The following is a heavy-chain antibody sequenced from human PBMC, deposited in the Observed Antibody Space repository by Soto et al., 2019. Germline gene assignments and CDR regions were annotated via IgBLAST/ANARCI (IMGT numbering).Heavy chain of an antibody. CDR1: GGSFRGYY. V-gene: IGHV4-34*01. J-gene: IGHJ4*02. D-gene: IGHD2-21*02. CDR3: ARGPNPLVEVTALRPFDY. CDR2: INHSGST. Sequence: PSETLSLTCAVYGGSFRGYYWTWIRQSPGKGLEWIGEINHSGSTYYNPSLKSRVTISVDTPKNQFSLKVTSVTAADSAVYYCARGPNPLVEVTALRPFDYWGQGTLVTVS.